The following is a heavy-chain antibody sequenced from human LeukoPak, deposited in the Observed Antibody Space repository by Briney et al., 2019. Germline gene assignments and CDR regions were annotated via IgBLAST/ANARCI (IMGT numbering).Heavy chain of an antibody. CDR2: INHSGST. CDR1: GGSFSGYY. D-gene: IGHD3-3*01. Sequence: SETLSLTCAVYGGSFSGYYWSWIRQPPGKGLEWIGEINHSGSTNYNPSLKSRVTISVDTSKNQFSLKLSSVTAADTAVYYCARGIYDFWSGYSSYYFDYWGQGTLVTVSS. V-gene: IGHV4-34*01. CDR3: ARGIYDFWSGYSSYYFDY. J-gene: IGHJ4*02.